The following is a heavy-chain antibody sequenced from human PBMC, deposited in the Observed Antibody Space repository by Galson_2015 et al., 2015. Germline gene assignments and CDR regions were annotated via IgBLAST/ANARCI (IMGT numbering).Heavy chain of an antibody. CDR1: GFTFDDYA. D-gene: IGHD3-10*01. V-gene: IGHV3-9*01. CDR2: ISWNSGSI. Sequence: SLRLSCAASGFTFDDYAMHWVRQAPGKDLEWVSGISWNSGSIVYADSVKGRFTISRENAKNSLYLQMNSLRGEDTALYYCAKDTGRMVRGVHDYWGQGTLVIVSS. CDR3: AKDTGRMVRGVHDY. J-gene: IGHJ4*02.